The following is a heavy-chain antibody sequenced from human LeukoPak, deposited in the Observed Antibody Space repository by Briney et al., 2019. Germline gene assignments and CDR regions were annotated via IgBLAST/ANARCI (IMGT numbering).Heavy chain of an antibody. D-gene: IGHD3-22*01. Sequence: PGGSLRLSCAASGFIFSSYAMSWVRQAPGKGLEWVSPISGSGGSTDYADSVKGRFTISRDTSRNTLNLQMNSLRAEDTAIYYCAKDYDSRGYYFHHWGQGTLVTVSS. CDR3: AKDYDSRGYYFHH. V-gene: IGHV3-23*01. J-gene: IGHJ1*01. CDR1: GFIFSSYA. CDR2: ISGSGGST.